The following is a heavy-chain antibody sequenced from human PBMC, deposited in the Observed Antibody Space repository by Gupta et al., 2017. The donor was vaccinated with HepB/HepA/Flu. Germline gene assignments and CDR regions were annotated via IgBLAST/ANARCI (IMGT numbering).Heavy chain of an antibody. V-gene: IGHV1-46*01. CDR2: INPNGGST. D-gene: IGHD3-22*01. J-gene: IGHJ4*02. CDR3: AREYGSGGSTMTSGY. Sequence: QVQLVQSGAEVKRPGASVKVSCKASGYTFSSYYMHWVRQAPGEGPEWMGLINPNGGSTKYAQKVQGRVTMTSDTSTSTVYMELNSLRSEDTAVYYGAREYGSGGSTMTSGYWGQGTRSTVSS. CDR1: GYTFSSYY.